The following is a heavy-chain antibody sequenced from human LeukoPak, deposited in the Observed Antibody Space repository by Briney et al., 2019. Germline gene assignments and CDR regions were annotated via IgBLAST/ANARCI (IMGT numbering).Heavy chain of an antibody. Sequence: PGGSLRVSCAGSGFTFSSYAMSWVRQAPGKGLEWVSAISGSGGSTYYADSVKGRFTISKDNSKNTLYLQMNSLRAEDTAVYYCAKAVDVWGSYRPYYFDYWGQGTLVTVSS. CDR2: ISGSGGST. CDR1: GFTFSSYA. CDR3: AKAVDVWGSYRPYYFDY. V-gene: IGHV3-23*01. J-gene: IGHJ4*02. D-gene: IGHD3-16*02.